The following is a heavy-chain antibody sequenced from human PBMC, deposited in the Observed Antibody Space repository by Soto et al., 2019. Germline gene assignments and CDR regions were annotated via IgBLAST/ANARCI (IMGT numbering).Heavy chain of an antibody. V-gene: IGHV4-4*07. CDR3: VRDVGGSGWFAP. J-gene: IGHJ5*02. CDR2: IYSSGTT. Sequence: SETLSLTCTVSGISIDDYYCSWIRQSAGKGLEWIGRIYSSGTTNYNPSLKSRVTMSVDMSKSQFSLNVRSVTAADTAVYYCVRDVGGSGWFAPWGQGTLVTVSS. CDR1: GISIDDYY.